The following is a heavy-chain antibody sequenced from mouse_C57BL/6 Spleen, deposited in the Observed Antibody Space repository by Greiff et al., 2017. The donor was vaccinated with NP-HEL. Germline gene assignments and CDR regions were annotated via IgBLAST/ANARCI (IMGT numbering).Heavy chain of an antibody. CDR2: INPNNSGT. CDR1: GYTFTDYY. D-gene: IGHD3-3*01. V-gene: IGHV1-26*01. CDR3: ARQEGYYYAMDY. J-gene: IGHJ4*01. Sequence: EVQLQQSGPELVKPGASVKISCKASGYTFTDYYMNWVKQSHGKSLEWIGDINPNNSGTSYNQKFKGKATLTVDKSSSTAYMELRSLTSEDSAVYYCARQEGYYYAMDYWGQGTSVTVSS.